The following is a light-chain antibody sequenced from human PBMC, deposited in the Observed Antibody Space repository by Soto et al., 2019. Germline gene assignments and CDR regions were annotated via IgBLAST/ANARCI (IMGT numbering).Light chain of an antibody. Sequence: QSVLTQPPSVSGAPGQRVTISCTGSSSNSGAGYDVHWYQQLPGTAPKLLIYGNSNRPSGVPDRFSGSKSVTSASLAITGSQAEDEADYYCQSYDSSLSGVVFGGGTKLTVL. CDR1: SSNSGAGYD. CDR2: GNS. CDR3: QSYDSSLSGVV. V-gene: IGLV1-40*01. J-gene: IGLJ2*01.